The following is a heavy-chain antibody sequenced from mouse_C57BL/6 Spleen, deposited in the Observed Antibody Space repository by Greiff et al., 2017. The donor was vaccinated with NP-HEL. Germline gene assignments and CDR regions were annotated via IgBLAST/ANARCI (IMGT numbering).Heavy chain of an antibody. D-gene: IGHD1-1*01. CDR3: ALGAKDWYFDV. CDR1: GYTFTDYN. Sequence: EVQLQQSGPELVKPGASVKMSCKASGYTFTDYNMHWVKQSHGKSLEWIGYINPNNGGTSYNQKFKGKATLTVNKSSSTAYMELRSLTSEDSAVYYCALGAKDWYFDVWGTGTTVTVSS. J-gene: IGHJ1*03. V-gene: IGHV1-22*01. CDR2: INPNNGGT.